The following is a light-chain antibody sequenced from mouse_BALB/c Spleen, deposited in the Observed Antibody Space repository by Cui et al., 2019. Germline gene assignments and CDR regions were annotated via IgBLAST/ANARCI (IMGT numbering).Light chain of an antibody. CDR1: QDINKY. V-gene: IGKV19-93*01. Sequence: EIQMTQSPSSLPASLGGQFTMTCKASQDINKYIAEYQNKPGEGPRLLIHYTSTIQPGIPSRFRGSGSGRDYSFSISNLEPEDIATYFCLQYDNLGAFGGGTKLEIK. J-gene: IGKJ1*01. CDR3: LQYDNLGA. CDR2: YTS.